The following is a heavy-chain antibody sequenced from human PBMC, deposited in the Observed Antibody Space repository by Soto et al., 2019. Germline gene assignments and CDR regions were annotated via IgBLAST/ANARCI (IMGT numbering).Heavy chain of an antibody. CDR1: GGTFSSYA. V-gene: IGHV1-69*01. CDR3: ARDAARGSYSVGLNWFDP. Sequence: QVQLVQSGAEVKKPGSSVKVSCKASGGTFSSYAISWVRQAPGQGLEWMGGIIPIFGTANYAQKFQGRVTITADESTSTAYMELSSLRSEDTAAYYCARDAARGSYSVGLNWFDPWGQGTLVTVSS. D-gene: IGHD1-26*01. J-gene: IGHJ5*02. CDR2: IIPIFGTA.